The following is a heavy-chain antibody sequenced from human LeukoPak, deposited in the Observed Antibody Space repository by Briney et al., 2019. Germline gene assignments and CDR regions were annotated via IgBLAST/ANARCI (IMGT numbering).Heavy chain of an antibody. V-gene: IGHV4-34*01. CDR3: GRGHALERKGILTGYLPATRRKYYFDY. Sequence: KPGGSLRLSCTASGFTFGDYAMSWIRQPPGKGLEWIGEINHSGSTNYNPSLKSRVTISVDTSKNQFSLKLSSVTAADTVVYYCGRGHALERKGILTGYLPATRRKYYFDYWGQGTLVTVSS. CDR2: INHSGST. D-gene: IGHD3-9*01. J-gene: IGHJ4*02. CDR1: GFTFGDYA.